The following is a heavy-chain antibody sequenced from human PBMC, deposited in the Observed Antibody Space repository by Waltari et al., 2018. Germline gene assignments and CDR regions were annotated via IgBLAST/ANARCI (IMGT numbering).Heavy chain of an antibody. Sequence: QVQLVQSGAEVKKPGSSVKVSCKASGGTFSSYAISWVRQAPGHGLEWMGGIIPIFGTANYAQKFQGRVTITTDESTSTAYMELSSLRSEDTAVYYCARGPITGTTIDYYYGMDVWGQGTTVTVSS. CDR3: ARGPITGTTIDYYYGMDV. D-gene: IGHD1-7*01. CDR2: IIPIFGTA. V-gene: IGHV1-69*05. J-gene: IGHJ6*02. CDR1: GGTFSSYA.